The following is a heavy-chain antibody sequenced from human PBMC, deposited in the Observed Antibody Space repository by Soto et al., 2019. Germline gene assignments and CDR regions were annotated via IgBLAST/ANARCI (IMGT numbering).Heavy chain of an antibody. J-gene: IGHJ4*02. CDR1: GGSMRGQH. Sequence: QVQLQESGPGLVKPSETLSLTCTVSGGSMRGQHWSWIRQPPGKGLEWIGHHSDSTNYNPSLKSRITTSTDTAKNQFSLKLSSVTAADTAVYCCATYTVGEGGRGYWGQGTLVTVSS. CDR3: ATYTVGEGGRGY. CDR2: HHSDST. V-gene: IGHV4-4*09. D-gene: IGHD3-16*01.